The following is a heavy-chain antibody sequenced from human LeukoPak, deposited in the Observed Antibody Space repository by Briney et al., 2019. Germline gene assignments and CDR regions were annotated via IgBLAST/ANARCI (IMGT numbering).Heavy chain of an antibody. CDR3: VGFRATAGLY. V-gene: IGHV3-64D*06. J-gene: IGHJ4*02. Sequence: GGSLRLSCSASGFTFSNYAMYWVRQAPGKGLKYVSAITSNGGSAYYADSVKGRFTISRDNSRNTLYLQMSSLRADDTAVYYCVGFRATAGLYWGQGTLVTVSS. D-gene: IGHD6-13*01. CDR2: ITSNGGSA. CDR1: GFTFSNYA.